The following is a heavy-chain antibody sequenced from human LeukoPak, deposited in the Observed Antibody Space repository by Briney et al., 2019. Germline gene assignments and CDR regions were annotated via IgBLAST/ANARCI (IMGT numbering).Heavy chain of an antibody. D-gene: IGHD6-6*01. J-gene: IGHJ4*02. Sequence: GGSLRLSCAASGFNFTNYALSWVRQPPGKGLEWVSAFGGRGGSTHYADSVKGRFTISRDNSKNTLYLQMNSLRAEDTAVYYCAKAEYGYFDSWGQGTLVTVSS. CDR1: GFNFTNYA. V-gene: IGHV3-23*01. CDR2: FGGRGGST. CDR3: AKAEYGYFDS.